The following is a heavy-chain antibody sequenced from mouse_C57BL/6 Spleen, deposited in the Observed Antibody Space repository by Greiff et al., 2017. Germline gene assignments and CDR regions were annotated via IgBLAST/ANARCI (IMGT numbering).Heavy chain of an antibody. CDR3: TTGTKAY. D-gene: IGHD4-1*01. CDR1: GYTFTDYE. V-gene: IGHV1-15*01. Sequence: QVQLQQSGAELVRPGASVTLSCKASGYTFTDYEMHWVKQTPVHGLEWIGAIDPETGGTAYNQKFKCKAILTADKSSSTAYLELRSLTSEDSAVYYCTTGTKAYWGQGTLVTVSA. J-gene: IGHJ3*01. CDR2: IDPETGGT.